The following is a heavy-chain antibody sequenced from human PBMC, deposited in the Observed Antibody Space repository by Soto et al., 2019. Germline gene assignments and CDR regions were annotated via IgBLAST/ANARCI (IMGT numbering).Heavy chain of an antibody. CDR3: ARPRGIAVAGYLDY. CDR2: ISAYNGNT. V-gene: IGHV1-18*01. Sequence: ASVKVSCKASGYTFTSYGISWLQQAPGQELEWMGWISAYNGNTNYAQKLQGRVTMTTDTSTSTAYMELRSLRSDDTAVYYCARPRGIAVAGYLDYWGQGILVTVSS. CDR1: GYTFTSYG. D-gene: IGHD6-19*01. J-gene: IGHJ4*02.